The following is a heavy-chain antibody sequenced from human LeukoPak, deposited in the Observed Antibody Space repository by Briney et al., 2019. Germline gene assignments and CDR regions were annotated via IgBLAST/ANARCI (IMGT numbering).Heavy chain of an antibody. CDR1: GYTFTSYY. CDR3: ASEPPESVRFDY. CDR2: IRPSGGRA. J-gene: IGHJ4*02. V-gene: IGHV1-46*01. Sequence: ASVKVSCKASGYTFTSYYIHWVRQAPGQGLERMGIIRPSGGRASYPQNFQGTVTTTTDMSASTVRMELSSLAYEDPAMYCCASEPPESVRFDYWGGGAAVTVSS.